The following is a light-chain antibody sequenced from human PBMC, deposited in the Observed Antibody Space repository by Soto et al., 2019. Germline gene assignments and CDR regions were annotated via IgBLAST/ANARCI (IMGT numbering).Light chain of an antibody. J-gene: IGKJ4*01. CDR2: YAS. Sequence: EIVLTQSPATLSLSPGERATLSCRASQSVNTFLAWYHQKPGQAPRLLISYASTRATGIPARFSGSGSGTDYTLTISSLVTAEDAVDYCQQRFSWPGRTFGGGTKVEIK. V-gene: IGKV3-11*01. CDR3: QQRFSWPGRT. CDR1: QSVNTF.